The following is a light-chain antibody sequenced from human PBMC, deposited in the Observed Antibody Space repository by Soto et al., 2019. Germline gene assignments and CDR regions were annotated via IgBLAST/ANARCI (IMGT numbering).Light chain of an antibody. CDR2: GAS. CDR1: QSVSSSY. Sequence: EIVLTQSPGTLSLSPGERATLSCRASQSVSSSYLAWYQQKPGQAPRLLIYGASSRATGIPDRFSGSGSGTDFTLNISRLETEDFAVYYCQQYGSAYTFGQGTKMEIK. J-gene: IGKJ2*01. V-gene: IGKV3-20*01. CDR3: QQYGSAYT.